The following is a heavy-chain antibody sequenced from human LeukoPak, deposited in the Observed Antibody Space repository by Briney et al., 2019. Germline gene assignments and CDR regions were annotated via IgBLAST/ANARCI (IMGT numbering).Heavy chain of an antibody. V-gene: IGHV1-18*01. CDR1: GGTFSSYA. CDR2: ISAYNGNT. J-gene: IGHJ5*02. Sequence: ASVKVSCKASGGTFSSYAISWVRQAPGQGLEWMGWISAYNGNTNYAQKLQGRVTMTTDTSTSTAYMELRSLRSDDTAVYYCARDWGDNWFDPWGQGTLVTVSS. CDR3: ARDWGDNWFDP. D-gene: IGHD7-27*01.